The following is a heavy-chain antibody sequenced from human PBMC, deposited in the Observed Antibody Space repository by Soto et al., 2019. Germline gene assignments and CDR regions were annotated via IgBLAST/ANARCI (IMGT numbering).Heavy chain of an antibody. CDR1: GYSFTNYW. CDR2: IYPGDSDT. D-gene: IGHD3-10*01. CDR3: ARPGSMEGFDAFDI. J-gene: IGHJ3*02. Sequence: GESLKISCKGSGYSFTNYWIGWVRQMPGKGLEWMGIIYPGDSDTRYSQSFQGQVTIATAKSISTAYLQWSSLKASDAAMYYCARPGSMEGFDAFDIWGQGTMVTVSS. V-gene: IGHV5-51*01.